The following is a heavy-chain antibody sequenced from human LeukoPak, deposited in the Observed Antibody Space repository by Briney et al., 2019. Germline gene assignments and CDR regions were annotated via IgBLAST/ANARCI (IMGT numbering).Heavy chain of an antibody. Sequence: HSGGSLRLSCTASGFPLSGYWMHCLRHAPGEGLVCVWHFGPDGNNTNCADSVEGLFTTARDNAKNALSLQMNSLTAEDAAVYDCARVQAGRSGLMDVWGRGTTVTVSS. V-gene: IGHV3-74*01. D-gene: IGHD2-8*02. J-gene: IGHJ6*02. CDR2: FGPDGNNT. CDR1: GFPLSGYW. CDR3: ARVQAGRSGLMDV.